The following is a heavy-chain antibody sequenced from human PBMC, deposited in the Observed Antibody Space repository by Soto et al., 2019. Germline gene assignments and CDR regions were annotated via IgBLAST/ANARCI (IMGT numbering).Heavy chain of an antibody. Sequence: EVQLVESGGGLIQPGGSLRLSCAASGFAVSSKYMTWVRQAPGKGLERVSVIYGGGTTYYADSVKGRFTISRDTSKNTLYLQMNSLRAEDTAVDYCVQTTGWPGFDFWCQGTLVTVSS. CDR3: VQTTGWPGFDF. J-gene: IGHJ4*02. D-gene: IGHD6-19*01. V-gene: IGHV3-53*01. CDR2: IYGGGTT. CDR1: GFAVSSKY.